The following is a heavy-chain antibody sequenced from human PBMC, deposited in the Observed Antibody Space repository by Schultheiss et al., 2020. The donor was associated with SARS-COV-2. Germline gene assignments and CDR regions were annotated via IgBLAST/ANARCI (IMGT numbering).Heavy chain of an antibody. Sequence: GESLKISCAASGFTFSSYAMHWVRQAPGKGLEYVSAISSNGGSTYYANSVKGRFTISRDNSKNTLYLQMNSLRAEDTAVYYCARGGPAAIGGWFDPWGQGTLVTVSS. CDR1: GFTFSSYA. J-gene: IGHJ5*02. CDR3: ARGGPAAIGGWFDP. V-gene: IGHV3-64*01. CDR2: ISSNGGST. D-gene: IGHD2-2*01.